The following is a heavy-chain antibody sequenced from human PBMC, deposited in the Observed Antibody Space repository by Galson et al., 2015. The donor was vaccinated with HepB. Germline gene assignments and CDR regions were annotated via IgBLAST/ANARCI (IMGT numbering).Heavy chain of an antibody. V-gene: IGHV4-61*02. Sequence: TLSLPCTVSGGSISSGSYYWSWIRQPAGKGLEWIGRIYTSGSTNYNPSLKSRVTMSVDTSKNQFSLKLSSVTAADTAVYYCAREVPHWWFDPWGQGTLVTVSS. J-gene: IGHJ5*02. CDR1: GGSISSGSYY. D-gene: IGHD1-1*01. CDR3: AREVPHWWFDP. CDR2: IYTSGST.